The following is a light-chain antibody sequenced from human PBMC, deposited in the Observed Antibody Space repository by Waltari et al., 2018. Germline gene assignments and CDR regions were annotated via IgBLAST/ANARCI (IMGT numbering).Light chain of an antibody. J-gene: IGLJ1*01. CDR1: ADNVDFLYF. V-gene: IGLV2-23*02. CDR2: DIT. Sequence: QSALTQPASVSGSLGQSITISCSETADNVDFLYFVSWYQRHPGRAPRLLIYDITQRPSGISDRFSGSKSGKTASLTISGLQAEDEADYYCCSFAGYGIYVFGSGTHVTVL. CDR3: CSFAGYGIYV.